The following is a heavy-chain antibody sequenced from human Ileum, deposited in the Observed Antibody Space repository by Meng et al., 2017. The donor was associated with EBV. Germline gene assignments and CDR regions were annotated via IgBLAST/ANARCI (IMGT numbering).Heavy chain of an antibody. J-gene: IGHJ4*02. CDR2: ISAYNGNT. V-gene: IGHV1-18*01. Sequence: QVQLVQSGAEVKKPGXSVKVSWEASGFIFTSYAISWVRQAPGQGLQYMGWISAYNGNTNYAQELQGRVTMTTDTSTSTAYMELRSLRFDDTAVYYCARFYCSSTSCPHVLFDYWGQGTLVTVSS. D-gene: IGHD2-2*01. CDR1: GFIFTSYA. CDR3: ARFYCSSTSCPHVLFDY.